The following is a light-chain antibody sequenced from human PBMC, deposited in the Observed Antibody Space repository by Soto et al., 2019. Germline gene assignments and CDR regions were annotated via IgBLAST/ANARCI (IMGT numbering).Light chain of an antibody. Sequence: QSVLTQPASVSGSPGQSITISCTGTSSDVGDNSVSWYQQHQGKAPKLMIYDVSNRPSGVYNRFSASKSGNTASLNISGLQAEDESDYYCRSYTSSSTLVVFGVGTQLTVL. V-gene: IGLV2-14*01. J-gene: IGLJ2*01. CDR1: SSDVGDNS. CDR2: DVS. CDR3: RSYTSSSTLVV.